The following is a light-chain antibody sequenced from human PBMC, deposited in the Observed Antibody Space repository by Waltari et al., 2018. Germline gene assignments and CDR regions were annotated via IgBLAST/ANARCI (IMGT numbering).Light chain of an antibody. CDR2: KAS. CDR3: QQYNSYLLT. Sequence: DIQMTQSPSTLSASVGDRVTITCRASQSISSWLAWYQQKPGKAPKLLIYKASSLESGVPSRFSGSGSGTEFALTISSLQPDDFATYYCQQYNSYLLTFGGGTKVEIK. J-gene: IGKJ4*01. CDR1: QSISSW. V-gene: IGKV1-5*03.